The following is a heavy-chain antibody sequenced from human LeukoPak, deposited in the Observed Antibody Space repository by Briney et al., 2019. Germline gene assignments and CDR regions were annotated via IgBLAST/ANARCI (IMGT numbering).Heavy chain of an antibody. CDR3: TTRMTMVVTPFDY. Sequence: PGGSLRLSCAVSGFTFSNAWMSWVRQAPGKGMQWVGRIKSKTDGGTTDYAAPVKGRFTISRDDSKNALYLQMNSLKTEDTAVYYCTTRMTMVVTPFDYWGQGTLVTVSS. J-gene: IGHJ4*02. CDR1: GFTFSNAW. D-gene: IGHD4-23*01. CDR2: IKSKTDGGTT. V-gene: IGHV3-15*01.